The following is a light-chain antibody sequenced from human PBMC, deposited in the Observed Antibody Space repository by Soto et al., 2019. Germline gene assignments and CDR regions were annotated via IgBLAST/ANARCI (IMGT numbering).Light chain of an antibody. Sequence: QSVLTQPASVSGSPGQSITISCTGTSSDAGGYNYVSWYQQHPVKATKLMIYDVTNRPSGVSDRFSGSKSGNTASLTISGLQAEDEADYYCSSYTSSSTPDVCGTGTKLTVL. CDR1: SSDAGGYNY. J-gene: IGLJ1*01. CDR3: SSYTSSSTPDV. V-gene: IGLV2-14*01. CDR2: DVT.